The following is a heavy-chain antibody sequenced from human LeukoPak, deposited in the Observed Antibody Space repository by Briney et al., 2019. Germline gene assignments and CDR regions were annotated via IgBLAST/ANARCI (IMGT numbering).Heavy chain of an antibody. D-gene: IGHD2/OR15-2a*01. CDR2: TNTAGST. CDR1: VLTFSIVW. Sequence: GGSLTLSCLPSVLTFSIVWMHWVRPAPGQGLVSVSRTNTAGSTVYADPVKGRFTISRNNARNKVYLQINSVRAEDTAVYYGASFRNTDNWGRGTMVTVSS. CDR3: ASFRNTDN. J-gene: IGHJ3*01. V-gene: IGHV3-74*01.